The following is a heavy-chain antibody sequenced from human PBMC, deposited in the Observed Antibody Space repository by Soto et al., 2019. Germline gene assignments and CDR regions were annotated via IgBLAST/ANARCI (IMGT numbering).Heavy chain of an antibody. V-gene: IGHV4-39*01. J-gene: IGHJ4*02. CDR3: ARPQRPSSGYYPFDY. Sequence: SETLSLTCTVSSAPVSSTTYTWGWILQPPGKGLEWVASVYYGGRSYYNPSLNSRVTISVDTSKNQFSLKMTSVTAADTAVYYCARPQRPSSGYYPFDYWGQGALVTVSS. D-gene: IGHD3-22*01. CDR1: SAPVSSTTYT. CDR2: VYYGGRS.